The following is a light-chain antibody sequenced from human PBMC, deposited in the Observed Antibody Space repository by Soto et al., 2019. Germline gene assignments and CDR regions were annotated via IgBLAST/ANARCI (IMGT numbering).Light chain of an antibody. Sequence: QSVLTQPRSVSGPPGQSVTISCTGTSSDIGGHNYVSWYQQYPGKAPKLLLSSVSKRPSGVPDRFSGSKSGNTASLTISGLQAEDEADYYCCSYAGSYTYVFGTGTKV. CDR2: SVS. CDR1: SSDIGGHNY. V-gene: IGLV2-11*01. J-gene: IGLJ1*01. CDR3: CSYAGSYTYV.